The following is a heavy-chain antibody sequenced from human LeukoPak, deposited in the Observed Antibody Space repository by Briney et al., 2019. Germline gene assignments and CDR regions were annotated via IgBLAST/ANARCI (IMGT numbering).Heavy chain of an antibody. CDR2: IYYSGST. Sequence: SETLSLTCTVSGGSISSYYWSWIRQPPGKGLEWIGYIYYSGSTNYNPSLKSRVTISVDTSKNQFSLKLSSVTAADTAVYYCTRGRWAAVAGTDYYYYMDVWGKGTTVTLSS. CDR1: GGSISSYY. CDR3: TRGRWAAVAGTDYYYYMDV. J-gene: IGHJ6*03. D-gene: IGHD6-19*01. V-gene: IGHV4-59*01.